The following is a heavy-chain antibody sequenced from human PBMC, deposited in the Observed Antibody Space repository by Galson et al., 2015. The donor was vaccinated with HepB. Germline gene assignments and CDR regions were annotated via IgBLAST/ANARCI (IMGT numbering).Heavy chain of an antibody. CDR3: ARGPTGDGMDV. D-gene: IGHD1-14*01. CDR2: ISNSSSDI. Sequence: SLRLSCAASGFTFSSYSMNWVRQAPGKGLEWVSSISNSSSDIYYADSVKGRFTISRDNAKNSLYLQMNSLRAEDTAVYYCARGPTGDGMDVWGQGTTVTVSS. J-gene: IGHJ6*02. CDR1: GFTFSSYS. V-gene: IGHV3-21*01.